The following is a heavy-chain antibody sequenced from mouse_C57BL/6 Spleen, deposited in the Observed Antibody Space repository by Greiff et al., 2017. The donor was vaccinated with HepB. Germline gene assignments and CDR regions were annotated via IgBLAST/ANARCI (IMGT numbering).Heavy chain of an antibody. CDR1: GYTFTSYW. D-gene: IGHD2-4*01. CDR3: ARADYDDGGFAY. CDR2: IDPSDSYT. J-gene: IGHJ3*01. Sequence: QVQLQQPGAELVRPGTSVKLSCKASGYTFTSYWMHWVKQRPGQGLEWIGVIDPSDSYTNYNQKFKGKATLTVDTSSSTAYMQLSSLTSEDSAVYYCARADYDDGGFAYWGQGTLVTVSA. V-gene: IGHV1-59*01.